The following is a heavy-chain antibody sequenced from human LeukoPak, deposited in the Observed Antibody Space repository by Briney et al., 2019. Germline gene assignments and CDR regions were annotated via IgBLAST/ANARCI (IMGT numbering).Heavy chain of an antibody. D-gene: IGHD3-10*01. J-gene: IGHJ4*02. CDR3: GSTVREGEDQ. V-gene: IGHV3-21*04. CDR2: ITSSSAYI. CDR1: GFIFSDYA. Sequence: PGGSLRLSCAASGFIFSDYAMNWVRQAPGKGLGWVSSITSSSAYIYYADSVKGRFTISRDNAKNSLYLQLNSLRAEDTAVYYCGSTVREGEDQWGQGTLVTVSS.